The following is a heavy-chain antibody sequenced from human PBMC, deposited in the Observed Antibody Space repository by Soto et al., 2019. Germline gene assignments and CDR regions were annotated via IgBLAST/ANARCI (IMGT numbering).Heavy chain of an antibody. Sequence: GGSLRLSCAASGFAFSGYGMHWVRQAPGKGLEWVAFIWFDGSDALYSDSVKGRFSITRDNSKNTLFLQLNSLRGDDTAVYYCAREGYCSGGGCTGGMDVWGQGTKVTVSS. D-gene: IGHD2-15*01. J-gene: IGHJ6*02. CDR1: GFAFSGYG. CDR3: AREGYCSGGGCTGGMDV. V-gene: IGHV3-33*01. CDR2: IWFDGSDA.